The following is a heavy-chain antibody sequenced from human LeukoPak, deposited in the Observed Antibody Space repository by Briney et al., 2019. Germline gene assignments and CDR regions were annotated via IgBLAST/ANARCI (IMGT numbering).Heavy chain of an antibody. CDR1: GFTFSSYG. V-gene: IGHV3-33*06. D-gene: IGHD6-13*01. Sequence: PGGSLRLSCAASGFTFSSYGMHWVRQAPGKGLEWVAVIWYDGSNKYYADSVKGRFTISRDNSKNTLYLQMNSLRAEDTAVYYCAKEAISSWYDYWGQGTLVTVSS. CDR2: IWYDGSNK. CDR3: AKEAISSWYDY. J-gene: IGHJ4*02.